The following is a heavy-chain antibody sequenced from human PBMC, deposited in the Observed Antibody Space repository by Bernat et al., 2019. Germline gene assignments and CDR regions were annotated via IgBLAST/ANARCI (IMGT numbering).Heavy chain of an antibody. CDR1: GFTFSDYE. CDR3: ARGTAVAGNDY. D-gene: IGHD6-19*01. V-gene: IGHV3-48*03. CDR2: ISSSGGTR. J-gene: IGHJ4*02. Sequence: EVQLVESGGGLVQPGGSLRLSCAASGFTFSDYEMNWVRQAPGKGLEWVSYISSSGGTRQYADSVKGRSTISRDNAKNSLYLQMNSLRAEDTAVYYCARGTAVAGNDYWGQGTLVTVSS.